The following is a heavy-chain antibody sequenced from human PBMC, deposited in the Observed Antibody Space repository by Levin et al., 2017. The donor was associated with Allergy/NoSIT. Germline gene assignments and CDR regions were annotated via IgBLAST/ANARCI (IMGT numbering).Heavy chain of an antibody. CDR2: ISTESNYI. Sequence: GESLKISCAASGFTFSDYSMNWVRQAPGKGLEWVASISTESNYIYYADSLQGRITISRDNAKSSVFLQISSLRAGDTPTYYCAAGLKQLVIDSWGQGTLLTVSS. D-gene: IGHD6-13*01. CDR3: AAGLKQLVIDS. V-gene: IGHV3-21*01. J-gene: IGHJ4*02. CDR1: GFTFSDYS.